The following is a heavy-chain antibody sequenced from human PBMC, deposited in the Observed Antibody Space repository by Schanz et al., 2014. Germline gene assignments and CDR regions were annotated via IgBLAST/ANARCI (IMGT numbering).Heavy chain of an antibody. CDR3: ARGWQQWLVRSPYVDY. CDR2: IYSNGST. CDR1: GFTVSSNY. V-gene: IGHV3-66*01. J-gene: IGHJ4*02. Sequence: VQLVECGGGLVQPGGSLRLSCAASGFTVSSNYMSWVRQAPGKGLEWVSLIYSNGSTYYADSVKGRFIISRDNSKNTLYLQMNSLRAEDTAVYYCARGWQQWLVRSPYVDYWGQGTLVTVSS. D-gene: IGHD6-19*01.